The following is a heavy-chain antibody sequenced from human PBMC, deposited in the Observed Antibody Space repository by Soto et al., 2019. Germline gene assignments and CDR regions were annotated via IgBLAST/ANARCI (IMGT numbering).Heavy chain of an antibody. V-gene: IGHV4-4*02. D-gene: IGHD3-16*01. Sequence: QVQLQESGPGLVKPSGTLSLTCAVSGGSISSSNWWSWVRQPPGKGLEWIGEIYHTGSSNYNPSLKSRVTISLDKSRNHFSLKLTSVTAADTAVYYCARLGKGGGFDIWGRGTMVTVSS. J-gene: IGHJ3*02. CDR3: ARLGKGGGFDI. CDR1: GGSISSSNW. CDR2: IYHTGSS.